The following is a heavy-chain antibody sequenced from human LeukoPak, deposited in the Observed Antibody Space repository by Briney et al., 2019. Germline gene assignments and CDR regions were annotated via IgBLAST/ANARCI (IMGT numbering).Heavy chain of an antibody. J-gene: IGHJ4*02. Sequence: PSETLSLTCSVSGGSMNNHYWSWLRQPPGKGLEWIGYIYFSGSSNYNPSLKSRVTMSVDTSKNQFSLKLSSVTAADTAVYYCARHVRSGYNFLDYWGQGNLVTVSS. D-gene: IGHD5-24*01. CDR2: IYFSGSS. CDR1: GGSMNNHY. CDR3: ARHVRSGYNFLDY. V-gene: IGHV4-59*08.